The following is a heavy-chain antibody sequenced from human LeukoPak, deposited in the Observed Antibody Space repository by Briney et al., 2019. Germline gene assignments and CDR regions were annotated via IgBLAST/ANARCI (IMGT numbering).Heavy chain of an antibody. CDR1: GFTFDDYG. D-gene: IGHD6-13*01. CDR2: INWNGGST. CDR3: ARGGISARIPFDY. Sequence: PGGSLRLSCAASGFTFDDYGMSWVRRVPGKELEWVSGINWNGGSTGYADSVKGRFIISRDNAKNSLYLQMNSLRAEDTALYYCARGGISARIPFDYWGQGTLVTVSS. J-gene: IGHJ4*02. V-gene: IGHV3-20*04.